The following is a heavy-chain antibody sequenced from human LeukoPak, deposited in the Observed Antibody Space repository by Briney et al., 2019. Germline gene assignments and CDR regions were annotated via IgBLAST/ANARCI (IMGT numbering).Heavy chain of an antibody. CDR1: GFSLSTSGMC. D-gene: IGHD3-9*01. CDR3: ARHRYVDRLSPFGF. CDR2: FYYSGST. V-gene: IGHV4-39*01. J-gene: IGHJ4*02. Sequence: SGPTLVHPTQPLTLTCTFSGFSLSTSGMCVSWIRQPPGKGLEWIGTFYYSGSTYYNPSLKSRVTISVDTSNNQFSLKLTSVTAADTAVYYCARHRYVDRLSPFGFWGQGTLVTVSS.